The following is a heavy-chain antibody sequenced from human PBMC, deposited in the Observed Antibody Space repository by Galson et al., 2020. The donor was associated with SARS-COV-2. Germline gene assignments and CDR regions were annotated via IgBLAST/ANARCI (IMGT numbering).Heavy chain of an antibody. CDR3: AKSRDTVLARDYYYGIDV. J-gene: IGHJ6*02. CDR1: GFTFDDYA. CDR2: ITWDGGRT. Sequence: GSLRLSCATSGFTFDDYAMHWVRQAPGKGLEWVSLITWDGGRTYYADSVKDRFIISRDNSKKSLSLQMNSLRPEDTALYYCAKSRDTVLARDYYYGIDVWGQGTAVTVSS. V-gene: IGHV3-43D*04. D-gene: IGHD5-18*01.